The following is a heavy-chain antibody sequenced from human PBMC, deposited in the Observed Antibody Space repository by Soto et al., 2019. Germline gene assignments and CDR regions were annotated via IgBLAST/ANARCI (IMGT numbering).Heavy chain of an antibody. D-gene: IGHD3-10*01. V-gene: IGHV4-34*01. CDR2: INHSGST. CDR1: GGSFSGYY. Sequence: SETLSLTCAVYGGSFSGYYRSWIRQPPGKGLEWIGEINHSGSTNYNPSLKSRVTISVDTSKNQFSLKLSSVTAADTAVYYCARGRVVLWFGELRYYYGMDVWGQGTTVTVSS. J-gene: IGHJ6*02. CDR3: ARGRVVLWFGELRYYYGMDV.